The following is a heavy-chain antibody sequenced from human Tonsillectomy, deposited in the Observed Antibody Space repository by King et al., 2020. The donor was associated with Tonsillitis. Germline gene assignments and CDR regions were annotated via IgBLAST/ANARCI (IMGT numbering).Heavy chain of an antibody. Sequence: QLVQSGAEVKKPGSSVKVSCKASGGTFRSYAISWVRQAPGQGLEWMGRIIPILGITNNAQKFQGRVTITADKSTSTAYMELSSLRYEDTAVYYCARGGRDGYNHLPFDYWGQGTLVTVSS. CDR3: ARGGRDGYNHLPFDY. J-gene: IGHJ4*02. CDR2: IIPILGIT. V-gene: IGHV1-69*09. D-gene: IGHD5-24*01. CDR1: GGTFRSYA.